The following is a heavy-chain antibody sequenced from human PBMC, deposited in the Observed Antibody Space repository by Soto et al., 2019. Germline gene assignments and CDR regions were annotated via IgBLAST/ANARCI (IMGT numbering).Heavy chain of an antibody. Sequence: EVQLVESGGGLVQPGGSLRLSCAASGFTVSSNYMSWVRQAPGKGLEWVSVIYSGGSTYYADSVKGSFTISRDHSKNTLYLQMNSLRAEATAAYYCPRGAICYGSYVTSNNRFDPWGQGTLVTVSS. CDR1: GFTVSSNY. J-gene: IGHJ5*02. CDR2: IYSGGST. CDR3: PRGAICYGSYVTSNNRFDP. V-gene: IGHV3-66*01. D-gene: IGHD4-4*01.